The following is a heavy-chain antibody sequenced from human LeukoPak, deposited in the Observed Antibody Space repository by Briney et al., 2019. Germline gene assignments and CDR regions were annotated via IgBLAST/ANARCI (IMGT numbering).Heavy chain of an antibody. J-gene: IGHJ5*02. CDR3: VKNPGMTDLMWFDP. V-gene: IGHV3-23*01. Sequence: ETLSLTCAVSGGSISSGGYSWSWVRQAPGKGLEWVSSLSGSGDTTDYADSVRGRFTISRDNSKNTLYLHMNSLRADDTAVYYCVKNPGMTDLMWFDPWGQGTLVTVSS. CDR1: GGSISSGGYS. CDR2: LSGSGDTT. D-gene: IGHD1-1*01.